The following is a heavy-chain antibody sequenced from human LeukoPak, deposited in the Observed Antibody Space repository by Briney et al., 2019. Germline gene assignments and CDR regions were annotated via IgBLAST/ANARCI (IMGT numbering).Heavy chain of an antibody. CDR1: GFTVGSNY. Sequence: GGSLRLSCAASGFTVGSNYMSWVRQAPGKGLEWVSVIYSGGSTYYADSVKGRFTISRDNSKNTLYLQMNSLRAEDTAVYYCARDYYDSSGYYPRYFQHWGQGTLVTVSS. V-gene: IGHV3-53*01. D-gene: IGHD3-22*01. CDR2: IYSGGST. J-gene: IGHJ1*01. CDR3: ARDYYDSSGYYPRYFQH.